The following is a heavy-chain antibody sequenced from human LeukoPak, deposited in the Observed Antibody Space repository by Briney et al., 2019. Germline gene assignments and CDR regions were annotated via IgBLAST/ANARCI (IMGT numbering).Heavy chain of an antibody. J-gene: IGHJ4*02. CDR1: GGSISSYY. D-gene: IGHD6-19*01. Sequence: SETLSLTCSVSGGSISSYYWSWIRQPPGKGLEWIGYIYYSGYTNYNPSLKSRVTISVDTSKNQFSLRLSSVTAADTAVYYCARGQAVAGVWGQGTLVTVSS. V-gene: IGHV4-59*01. CDR3: ARGQAVAGV. CDR2: IYYSGYT.